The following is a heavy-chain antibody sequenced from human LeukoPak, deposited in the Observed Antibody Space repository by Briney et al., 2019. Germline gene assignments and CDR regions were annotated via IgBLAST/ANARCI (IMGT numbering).Heavy chain of an antibody. CDR1: GGSISRARW. CDR3: AREPDYDSGLFYYGLDV. CDR2: ISHNGST. J-gene: IGHJ6*02. Sequence: SGTLSLTCAVSGGSISRARWWNWVRQPPGKGLEWIGGISHNGSTIYNVSLKSRVTISLDRSTNQVSLKLSSVTAADTAMYYCAREPDYDSGLFYYGLDVWGQGTTVTVSS. D-gene: IGHD3-10*01. V-gene: IGHV4-4*02.